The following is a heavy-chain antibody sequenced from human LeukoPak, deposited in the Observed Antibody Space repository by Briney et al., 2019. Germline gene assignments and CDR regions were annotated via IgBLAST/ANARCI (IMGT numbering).Heavy chain of an antibody. CDR2: ISSSSSTI. CDR3: ARRSLVDY. D-gene: IGHD2-8*02. Sequence: GGPLRFSCAASGFTFSSYSMNGVRQAPGKGLEWVSYISSSSSTIYYADSVKGRFTISRDNAKNSLYLQMNSLRAEDTAVYYCARRSLVDYWGQGTLVTVSS. V-gene: IGHV3-48*04. J-gene: IGHJ4*02. CDR1: GFTFSSYS.